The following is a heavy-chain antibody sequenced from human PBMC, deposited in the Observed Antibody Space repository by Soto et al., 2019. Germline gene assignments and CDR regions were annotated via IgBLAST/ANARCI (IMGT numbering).Heavy chain of an antibody. CDR1: GGSISSGDYY. CDR2: IYYSGST. V-gene: IGHV4-30-4*01. J-gene: IGHJ3*02. D-gene: IGHD3-22*01. CDR3: ASAIYDSRAFDI. Sequence: SETLSLTCTVSGGSISSGDYYWSWIRQPPGKGLEWIGYIYYSGSTYYNPSLKSRVTISVDTSKNQFSLKLSSVTAADTAVYYCASAIYDSRAFDIRGQGTMVTVSS.